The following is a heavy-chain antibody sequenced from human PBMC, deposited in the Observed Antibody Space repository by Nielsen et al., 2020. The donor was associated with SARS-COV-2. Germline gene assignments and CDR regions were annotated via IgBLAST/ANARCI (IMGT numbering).Heavy chain of an antibody. CDR3: ASPYYDFWSGLNYGMDV. CDR2: INSDGSTT. D-gene: IGHD3-3*01. V-gene: IGHV3-74*01. J-gene: IGHJ6*02. Sequence: GGSLRLSCAASGFTFSSYWVHWVRQAPGKGLVWVSRINSDGSTTNYADSVKGRFTISRDNAKNTLYLQMNSLRAEDTAVYYCASPYYDFWSGLNYGMDVWGQGTTVTVSS. CDR1: GFTFSSYW.